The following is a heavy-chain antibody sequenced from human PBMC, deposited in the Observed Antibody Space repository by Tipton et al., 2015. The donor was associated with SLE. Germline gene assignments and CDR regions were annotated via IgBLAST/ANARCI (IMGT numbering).Heavy chain of an antibody. CDR1: RFMFATYG. V-gene: IGHV3-74*01. CDR2: LKTDDGYT. J-gene: IGHJ5*02. D-gene: IGHD6-13*01. CDR3: AREAGTSTWSPVDP. Sequence: SLRLSCAASRFMFATYGMTWVRQAPGKGLVWVSRLKTDDGYTSYADSVKGRFTISRDNAKNSLYLQMNSLRAEDTAVYYCAREAGTSTWSPVDPWGQGTLVTVSS.